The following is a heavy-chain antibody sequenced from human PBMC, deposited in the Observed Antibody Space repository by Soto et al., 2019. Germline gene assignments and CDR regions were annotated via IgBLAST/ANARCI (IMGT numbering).Heavy chain of an antibody. D-gene: IGHD4-17*01. CDR2: IYHGGNI. CDR1: GDPINTTHW. CDR3: ARDSDYGDSESGYYYGMDV. Sequence: SDTLSLTCAVSGDPINTTHWRNWVRQSPGKGLEWIGEIYHGGNIYYNPSLKSRVTISMDKSKNQFSLNLFYVTAADTAVYYCARDSDYGDSESGYYYGMDVWGQGTTVTVS. J-gene: IGHJ6*02. V-gene: IGHV4-4*02.